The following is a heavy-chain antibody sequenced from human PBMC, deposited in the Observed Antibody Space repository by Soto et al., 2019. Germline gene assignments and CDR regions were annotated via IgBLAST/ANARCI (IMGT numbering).Heavy chain of an antibody. D-gene: IGHD1-7*01. CDR3: AKNQERELPRVIDF. CDR2: MSGSSSTT. V-gene: IGHV3-23*01. Sequence: LRLSCATSGHTFSNYAMSWVRQAPGGGLEWVSSMSGSSSTTYYADSVRGRFTISRDRSKNTLYLQMSSLRAEDTALYYCAKNQERELPRVIDFWGQGTLVTVSS. CDR1: GHTFSNYA. J-gene: IGHJ4*02.